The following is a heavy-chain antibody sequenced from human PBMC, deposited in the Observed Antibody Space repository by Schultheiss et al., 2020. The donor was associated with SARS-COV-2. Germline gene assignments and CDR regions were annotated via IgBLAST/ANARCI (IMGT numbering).Heavy chain of an antibody. CDR3: AARPPGGDY. J-gene: IGHJ4*02. D-gene: IGHD6-6*01. CDR2: ISSNGGST. Sequence: GGSLRLSCAASGFTFSSYAMHWVRQAPGKGLEYVSAISSNGGSTYYADSVKGRFTISRDNAKNSLYLQMNSLRAEDTAVYYCAARPPGGDYWGQGTLVTVAT. CDR1: GFTFSSYA. V-gene: IGHV3-64*04.